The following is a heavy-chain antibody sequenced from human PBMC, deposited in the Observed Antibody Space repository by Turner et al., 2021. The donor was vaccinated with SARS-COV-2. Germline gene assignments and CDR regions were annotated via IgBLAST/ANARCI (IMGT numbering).Heavy chain of an antibody. CDR2: TIPMLDSA. CDR1: GLSFSSSA. Sequence: QGLLEQTGAEVRKSGYSVKDSCRASGLSFSSSAVSWVRQAPGQGLEWLGGTIPMLDSANYAQRFQGRVTITADASTKTSYLEVSSLTSEDTAKYFCATIQHTSGGRRGFRYYAMDVWCPGTTVIVS. D-gene: IGHD2-15*01. V-gene: IGHV1-69*01. CDR3: ATIQHTSGGRRGFRYYAMDV. J-gene: IGHJ6*02.